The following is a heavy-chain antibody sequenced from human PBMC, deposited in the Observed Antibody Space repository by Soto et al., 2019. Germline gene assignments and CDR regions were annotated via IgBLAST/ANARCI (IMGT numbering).Heavy chain of an antibody. Sequence: QVQLVQSGAEVKTPGSSVKVSCEASGGTFSSYSINWVLQAPGQGLEWMGRLITMFGTTDYAQRFQGRVTFTADESTSTASMEVTNLTSEDTAVYYCARAVVLTFSRFYDVDVWGQGTTVTVSS. CDR3: ARAVVLTFSRFYDVDV. CDR2: LITMFGTT. CDR1: GGTFSSYS. D-gene: IGHD2-2*01. J-gene: IGHJ6*02. V-gene: IGHV1-69*18.